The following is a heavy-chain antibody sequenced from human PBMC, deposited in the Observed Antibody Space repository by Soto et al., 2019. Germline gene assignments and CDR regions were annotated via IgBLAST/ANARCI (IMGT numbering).Heavy chain of an antibody. CDR1: EGTFNIYT. Sequence: GASVKVSCKSSEGTFNIYTVNWLRQAPGQGLEWMGRINPILDITNYAQKFQGRVTITTDESTGTVYMELSSLRSEDTAVYYCAREPNDYYYYGMDVWGQGTTVTVSS. J-gene: IGHJ6*02. V-gene: IGHV1-69*16. CDR2: INPILDIT. CDR3: AREPNDYYYYGMDV.